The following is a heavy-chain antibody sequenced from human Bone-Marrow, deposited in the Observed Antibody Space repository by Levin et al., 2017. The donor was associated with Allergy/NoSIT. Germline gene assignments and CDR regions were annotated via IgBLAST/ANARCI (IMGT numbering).Heavy chain of an antibody. J-gene: IGHJ5*02. CDR1: GFTLHNNG. CDR2: ITSYSKYI. V-gene: IGHV3-21*01. D-gene: IGHD4-17*01. Sequence: GGSLRLSCAASGFTLHNNGMSWVRQAPGKGLEWVASITSYSKYIEYADAVKGRFIISRDNAKSSLFLEMNSMRVEDTAVYYCARGNGDYSSNWFGPWGQGTLVTVSS. CDR3: ARGNGDYSSNWFGP.